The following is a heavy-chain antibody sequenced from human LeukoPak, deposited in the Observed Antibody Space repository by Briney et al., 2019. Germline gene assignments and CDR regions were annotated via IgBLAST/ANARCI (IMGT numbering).Heavy chain of an antibody. CDR1: GFTFSSYA. D-gene: IGHD3-10*01. J-gene: IGHJ4*02. Sequence: GRSLRLSCAASGFTFSSYAMHWVRQAPGKGLEWVAVISYDGSNKYYADSVKGRFTISRDNSKNTLYLQMSSLRAEDTAVYYCAKVRGVTSPLDYWGQGTLVTVSS. CDR3: AKVRGVTSPLDY. CDR2: ISYDGSNK. V-gene: IGHV3-30-3*01.